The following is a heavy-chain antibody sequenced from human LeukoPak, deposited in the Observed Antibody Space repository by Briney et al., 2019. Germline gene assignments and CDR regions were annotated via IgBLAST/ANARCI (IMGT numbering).Heavy chain of an antibody. CDR3: ARGAETDCTNGVCYTGWFDP. J-gene: IGHJ5*02. D-gene: IGHD2-8*01. V-gene: IGHV4-34*01. CDR1: GGSISGYY. CDR2: INHSGST. Sequence: PSETLSLTCTVSGGSISGYYWSWIRQPPGKGLEWIGEINHSGSTNYNPSLKSRVTISVDTSKNQFSLKLSSVTAADTAVYYCARGAETDCTNGVCYTGWFDPWGQGTLVTVSS.